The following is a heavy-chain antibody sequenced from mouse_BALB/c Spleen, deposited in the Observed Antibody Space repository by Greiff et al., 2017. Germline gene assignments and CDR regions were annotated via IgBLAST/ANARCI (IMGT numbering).Heavy chain of an antibody. CDR1: GYTFTSYW. J-gene: IGHJ2*01. D-gene: IGHD4-1*01. Sequence: LKQPGSELVRPGASVKLSCKASGYTFTSYWMHWVKQRPGQGLEWIGNIYPGSGSTNYDEKFKSKATLTVDTSSSTAYMQLSSLTSEDSAVYYCTRTGRFDYWGQGTTLTVSS. CDR3: TRTGRFDY. V-gene: IGHV1S22*01. CDR2: IYPGSGST.